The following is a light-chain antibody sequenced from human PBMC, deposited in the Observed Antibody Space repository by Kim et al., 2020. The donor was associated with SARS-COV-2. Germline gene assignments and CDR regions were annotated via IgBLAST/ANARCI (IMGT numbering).Light chain of an antibody. Sequence: SSELTQDPAVSVALGQTVRITCQGDSLRSYYATWYQQKPGQAPILVIYGKNNRPSGIPDRFSGSSSGNTASLTITGTQAGDEADYYCNSRDSNNNVLFGGGT. CDR3: NSRDSNNNVL. V-gene: IGLV3-19*01. CDR1: SLRSYY. CDR2: GKN. J-gene: IGLJ2*01.